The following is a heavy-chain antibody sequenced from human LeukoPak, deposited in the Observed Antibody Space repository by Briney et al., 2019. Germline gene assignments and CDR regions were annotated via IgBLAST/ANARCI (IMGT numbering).Heavy chain of an antibody. D-gene: IGHD3-16*02. CDR3: ARARRLGELSLYSLPI. J-gene: IGHJ3*02. CDR2: INPNSGGT. CDR1: GYTFTGYY. Sequence: ASVKVSCKASGYTFTGYYMHWVRQAPGQGLEWMGWINPNSGGTNYAQKFQGRVTMTRDTSISTAYMELSRLRSDDTAVYYCARARRLGELSLYSLPIWGQGTMVTVSS. V-gene: IGHV1-2*02.